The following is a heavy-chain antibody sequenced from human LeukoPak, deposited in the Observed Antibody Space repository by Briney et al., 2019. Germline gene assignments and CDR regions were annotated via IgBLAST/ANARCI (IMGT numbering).Heavy chain of an antibody. V-gene: IGHV4-39*07. CDR1: GGSISSSSYY. J-gene: IGHJ3*02. CDR2: IYYSGST. Sequence: SVTLSLTCTVSGGSISSSSYYWGWIRQPPGKGLEWIGSIYYSGSTYYNPSLKSRVTISVDTSKNQFSLKLSSVTVADTAVYYCARAKWSDDAFDIWGQGTMVTVSS. CDR3: ARAKWSDDAFDI. D-gene: IGHD2-15*01.